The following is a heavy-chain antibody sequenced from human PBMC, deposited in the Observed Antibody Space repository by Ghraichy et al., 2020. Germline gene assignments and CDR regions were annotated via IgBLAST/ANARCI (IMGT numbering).Heavy chain of an antibody. CDR1: GYTFTTYY. D-gene: IGHD1-7*01. J-gene: IGHJ4*02. V-gene: IGHV1-46*01. CDR2: INPSDGTR. Sequence: ASVKVSCKASGYTFTTYYMHWVRQAPGQGLEWMGVINPSDGTRIYAQNFQGRVTMTRDTSTSTVYMEVSSLRSEDTAVYYCAREPHGTGFFDYWGQGTLVTVSS. CDR3: AREPHGTGFFDY.